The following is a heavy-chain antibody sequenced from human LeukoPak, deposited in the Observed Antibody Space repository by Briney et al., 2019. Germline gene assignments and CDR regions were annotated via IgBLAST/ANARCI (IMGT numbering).Heavy chain of an antibody. CDR2: MNPNSGNT. D-gene: IGHD2-8*01. V-gene: IGHV1-8*01. J-gene: IGHJ6*03. Sequence: ASVKVSCKTSGCTFTSYDINWVRQATRQGLEWMGWMNPNSGNTGYPQKFQGRVTMTRNTSISTAHMQLSSLRSEDTAVYYCARGRRYCTTGMCYSNYYYMDVWEKGTTVTVSS. CDR3: ARGRRYCTTGMCYSNYYYMDV. CDR1: GCTFTSYD.